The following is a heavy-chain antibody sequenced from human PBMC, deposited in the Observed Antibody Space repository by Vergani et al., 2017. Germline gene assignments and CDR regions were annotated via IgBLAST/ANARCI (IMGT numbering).Heavy chain of an antibody. CDR1: GGTFSSYA. J-gene: IGHJ6*02. Sequence: QVQLVQSGAEVKKPGSSVKVSCKASGGTFSSYAISWVRQAPGQGLEWMGRIIPIFGTENYAQKFQGRVTITADESTSTAYMELSSLRSEDTAVYYCAGDRRVGEDYPEDYYYYGMDVWGQGTTVTVSS. V-gene: IGHV1-69*15. D-gene: IGHD4-11*01. CDR2: IIPIFGTE. CDR3: AGDRRVGEDYPEDYYYYGMDV.